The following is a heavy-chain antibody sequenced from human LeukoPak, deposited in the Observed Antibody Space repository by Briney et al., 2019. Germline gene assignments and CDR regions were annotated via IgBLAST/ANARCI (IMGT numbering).Heavy chain of an antibody. CDR2: ISSSGSTI. CDR3: ARGIDYYDSSGYYH. V-gene: IGHV3-11*01. D-gene: IGHD3-22*01. Sequence: GGSLRLSCAASGLTFSDYYMSWIRQAPGKGLEWVSYISSSGSTIYYADSVKGRFTISRDNAKNSLYLQMNSLRAEDTAVYYCARGIDYYDSSGYYHWGQGTLVTVSS. CDR1: GLTFSDYY. J-gene: IGHJ5*02.